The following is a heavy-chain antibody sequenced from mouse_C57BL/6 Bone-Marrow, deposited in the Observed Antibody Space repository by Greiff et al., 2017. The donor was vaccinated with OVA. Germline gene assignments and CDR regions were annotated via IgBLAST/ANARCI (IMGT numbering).Heavy chain of an antibody. CDR1: GYTFTSYT. J-gene: IGHJ4*01. D-gene: IGHD3-1*01. CDR2: INPSSGYT. Sequence: QVQLQQSGAELARPGASVKMSCKASGYTFTSYTMHWVKQRPGQGLEWIGYINPSSGYTKYKQKFKDKATLTADKSSSTAYMQLSSLTSEDSAVYYCARSGAGAMDYWGQGTSVTVSS. CDR3: ARSGAGAMDY. V-gene: IGHV1-4*01.